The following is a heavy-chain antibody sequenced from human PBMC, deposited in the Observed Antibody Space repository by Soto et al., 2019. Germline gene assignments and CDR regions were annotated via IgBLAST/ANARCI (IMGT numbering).Heavy chain of an antibody. CDR1: GFTFSSYA. Sequence: GGSLRLSCAASGFTFSSYAMSWVRQAPGKGLEWVSAISGGGGSAYYADSVKGRFTISRDNSKNTLYVQMNSLRAEDTAVYYCAKHRFSRGKTSLLSDAFDILGQGTMGTVSS. CDR3: AKHRFSRGKTSLLSDAFDI. V-gene: IGHV3-23*01. J-gene: IGHJ3*02. D-gene: IGHD3-10*01. CDR2: ISGGGGSA.